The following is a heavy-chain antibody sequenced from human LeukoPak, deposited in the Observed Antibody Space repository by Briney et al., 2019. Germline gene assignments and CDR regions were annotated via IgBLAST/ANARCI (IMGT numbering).Heavy chain of an antibody. CDR1: GGSISSSSYY. CDR2: FYYSGST. V-gene: IGHV4-39*01. D-gene: IGHD3-9*01. CDR3: ARAELRYFDWLLQAQDYYYGMDV. J-gene: IGHJ6*02. Sequence: SETLSLTCTVSGGSISSSSYYWVWIRQPPGKGLEWIGSFYYSGSTYYNPSLKSRVTISVDTSKSQFSLKLSSVTATDTAVYYCARAELRYFDWLLQAQDYYYGMDVWGQGTTVTVSS.